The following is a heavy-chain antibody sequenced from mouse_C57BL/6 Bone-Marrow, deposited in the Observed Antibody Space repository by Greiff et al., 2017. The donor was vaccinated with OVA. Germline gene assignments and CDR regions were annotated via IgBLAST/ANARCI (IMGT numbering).Heavy chain of an antibody. D-gene: IGHD2-4*01. CDR1: GFTFSDYG. Sequence: EVKVVESGGGLVQPGGSLKLSCAASGFTFSDYGMAWVRQAPRKGPEWVAFISNLAYSIYYADTVTGRFTISRENAKNPLYLEMSSLRSEDTAMYYCARHGLDDYDWFAYWGQGTLVTVSA. V-gene: IGHV5-15*01. CDR3: ARHGLDDYDWFAY. CDR2: ISNLAYSI. J-gene: IGHJ3*01.